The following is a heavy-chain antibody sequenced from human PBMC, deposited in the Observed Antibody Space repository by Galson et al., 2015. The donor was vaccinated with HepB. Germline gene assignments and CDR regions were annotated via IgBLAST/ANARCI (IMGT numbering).Heavy chain of an antibody. V-gene: IGHV5-51*01. CDR3: AIAANGYCYFDY. D-gene: IGHD6-13*01. CDR2: FYPRDSDT. CDR1: GYNFTNYW. Sequence: QSGAEVKKPGESLKISCKGSGYNFTNYWIGWVRQMPGKGLEWMGLFYPRDSDTRYSPSIQGQVTFSADKSITTAYLQWSSLKAPDTAMYYCAIAANGYCYFDYWGQGTLVTVSS. J-gene: IGHJ4*02.